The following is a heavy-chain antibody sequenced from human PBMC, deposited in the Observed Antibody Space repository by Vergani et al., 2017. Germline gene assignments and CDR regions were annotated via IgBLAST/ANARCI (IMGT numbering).Heavy chain of an antibody. CDR3: ARGKSAYSSGWFLY. J-gene: IGHJ4*02. V-gene: IGHV4-39*07. D-gene: IGHD6-19*01. CDR2: IYYSGST. Sequence: QVQLQESGPGLVKPSETLSLTCTVSNDSVSNTFYYWGWIRQTPGKGLEWIGSIYYSGSTYYNPSLESRVTMSVDTSKSQFSLKLSSVTAADTAVYYCARGKSAYSSGWFLYWGQGTLVTVSS. CDR1: NDSVSNTFYY.